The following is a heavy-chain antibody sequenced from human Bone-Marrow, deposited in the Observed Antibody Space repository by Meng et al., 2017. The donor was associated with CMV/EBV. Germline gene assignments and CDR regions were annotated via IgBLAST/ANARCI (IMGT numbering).Heavy chain of an antibody. J-gene: IGHJ4*02. V-gene: IGHV3-30*18. D-gene: IGHD2-2*01. CDR1: FTLSSYG. CDR3: AKAVPGFCTSSKCPTPDY. CDR2: ISYDGSNK. Sequence: FTLSSYGMHWVRQAPGKGLEWVAVISYDGSNKYLADSVKGRFTISRDNPKNTMFLQMDSLGADDTAMYYCAKAVPGFCTSSKCPTPDYWGQGTLVTVSS.